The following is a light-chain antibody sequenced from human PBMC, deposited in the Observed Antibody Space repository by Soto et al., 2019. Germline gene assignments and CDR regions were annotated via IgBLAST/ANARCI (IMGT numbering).Light chain of an antibody. CDR1: QSVRSNY. CDR3: QQYGSTPLT. Sequence: EIVLKQSPDTLSLSPGERATLSCRASQSVRSNYLAWYQQKPGQAPRFLIYDASSRATGIPDRFSGSGSGTDFTLTISRLEPEDFAVYYCQQYGSTPLTFGGGTKVDIE. V-gene: IGKV3-20*01. CDR2: DAS. J-gene: IGKJ4*01.